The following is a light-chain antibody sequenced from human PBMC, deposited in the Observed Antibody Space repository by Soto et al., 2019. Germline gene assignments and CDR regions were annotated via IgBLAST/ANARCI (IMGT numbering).Light chain of an antibody. CDR1: QSVSSN. CDR3: QQYNIWPRT. CDR2: GAS. J-gene: IGKJ1*01. Sequence: EIVMTQSPATLSVSPGERTTLSCRASQSVSSNLVWYQQKPGQAPRFLIYGASIRAPGIPARFSGSGSGTEFTLTISSLQSEDSAVYYCQQYNIWPRTFGQGTRVEIK. V-gene: IGKV3-15*01.